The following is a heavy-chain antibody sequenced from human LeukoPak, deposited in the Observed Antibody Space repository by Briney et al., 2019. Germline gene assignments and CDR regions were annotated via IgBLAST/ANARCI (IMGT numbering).Heavy chain of an antibody. Sequence: GESLKISCQGSGYIFTSYWIGWVRQMPGKGLEWMGIIYPGDSDTRYSPSFQGQVTISADKSISTAYLQWSSLKASDSAIYFCARRHLIGGCFDSWGQGTLVTVSS. D-gene: IGHD1-26*01. V-gene: IGHV5-51*01. CDR3: ARRHLIGGCFDS. CDR2: IYPGDSDT. J-gene: IGHJ4*02. CDR1: GYIFTSYW.